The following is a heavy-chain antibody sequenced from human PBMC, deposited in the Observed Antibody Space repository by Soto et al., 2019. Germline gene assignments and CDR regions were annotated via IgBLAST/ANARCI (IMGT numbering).Heavy chain of an antibody. D-gene: IGHD6-6*01. Sequence: EVQLVESGGGLVQPGGSLRLSCAASGFTFSSYEMNWVRQAPGKGLEWVSYISSSSSDIYYADSVKGRFTVSRDNAKNSLYLQMNSLRAEDTAVYYCASLVAAPSSFSSYYYGMDVWGQGTTVTVSS. V-gene: IGHV3-48*03. CDR3: ASLVAAPSSFSSYYYGMDV. CDR2: ISSSSSDI. CDR1: GFTFSSYE. J-gene: IGHJ6*02.